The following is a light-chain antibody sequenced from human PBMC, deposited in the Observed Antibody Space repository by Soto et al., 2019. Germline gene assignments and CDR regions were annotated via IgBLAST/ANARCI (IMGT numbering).Light chain of an antibody. CDR2: GAS. Sequence: DIVMTQSPATLSVSPGDRATLSCRASQSVSSNLAWYQQKPGQAPTLLIYGASTRATGIPARFSGSGSGTEFTLTISSLQSEDFAVYYCQHYNNWPLTFGQGTKVEIK. CDR1: QSVSSN. V-gene: IGKV3-15*01. J-gene: IGKJ1*01. CDR3: QHYNNWPLT.